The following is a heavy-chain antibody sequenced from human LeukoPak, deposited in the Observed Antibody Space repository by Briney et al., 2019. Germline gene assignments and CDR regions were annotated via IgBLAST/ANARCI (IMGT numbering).Heavy chain of an antibody. J-gene: IGHJ6*02. CDR1: GFTFDDYA. Sequence: PGGSLRLSCAASGFTFDDYAMHWVRQAPGKGLEWVSGISWNSGSIGYADSVKGRFTISRDNAKNSLYLQMNSLRAEDTALYYCAKVSRSLGRGYYYYGMDVWGQGATVTVSS. CDR3: AKVSRSLGRGYYYYGMDV. CDR2: ISWNSGSI. V-gene: IGHV3-9*01. D-gene: IGHD3-10*01.